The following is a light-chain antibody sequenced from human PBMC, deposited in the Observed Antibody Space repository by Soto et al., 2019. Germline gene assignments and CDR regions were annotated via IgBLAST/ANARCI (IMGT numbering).Light chain of an antibody. CDR1: SSNIGAAYD. Sequence: QSVLTQPPSVSGAPGQKVTISCTRSSSNIGAAYDVHWYQHLPGTAPKLLIYGNNNRPSGVPDRFSGSKSGTSASLAITGLQAGDEADYYCQSYDSSLSGWVFGGGTKRTVL. CDR2: GNN. CDR3: QSYDSSLSGWV. J-gene: IGLJ3*02. V-gene: IGLV1-40*01.